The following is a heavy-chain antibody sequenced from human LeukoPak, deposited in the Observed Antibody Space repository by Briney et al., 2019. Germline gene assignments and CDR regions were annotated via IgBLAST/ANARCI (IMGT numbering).Heavy chain of an antibody. CDR1: GFTFSSYS. CDR3: ARVGILNWFGP. Sequence: GGSLRPSCAASGFTFSSYSLNWVRQAPGKGLEWVSSISSSSSYIYYADSVKGRFTISRDNAKNSLYLQMNSLRAEDTAVYYCARVGILNWFGPWVQGTLVTVSS. V-gene: IGHV3-21*01. CDR2: ISSSSSYI. J-gene: IGHJ5*02.